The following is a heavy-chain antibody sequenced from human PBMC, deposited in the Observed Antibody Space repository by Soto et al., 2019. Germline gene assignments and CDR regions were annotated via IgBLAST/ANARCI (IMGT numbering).Heavy chain of an antibody. CDR3: ARDTNSLDL. V-gene: IGHV4-38-2*02. Sequence: SETLSLTCVVSSYSISSGFFWAWIRRPPGKGLEWVGSIYHTGDTHYNPSLRSQVSMSVDTSKNHFSLRLTYLTAADTAVYFCARDTNSLDLWGQGILVTVSS. CDR2: IYHTGDT. D-gene: IGHD2-8*01. J-gene: IGHJ5*02. CDR1: SYSISSGFF.